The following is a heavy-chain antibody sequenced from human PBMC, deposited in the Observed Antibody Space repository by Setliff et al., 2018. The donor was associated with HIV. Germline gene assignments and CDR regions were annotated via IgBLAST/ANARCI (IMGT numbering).Heavy chain of an antibody. Sequence: SLTCVVYRGSFSDYYWTWIRQPPGKGLEWIGEISPSGSTNYNPSLKSRVTISVDTSENQFSLKLSSVTAADTAVYYCARTPQEVVVVAATRPYYYYMDVWGKGTTVTVSS. CDR1: RGSFSDYY. V-gene: IGHV4-34*01. J-gene: IGHJ6*03. D-gene: IGHD2-15*01. CDR3: ARTPQEVVVVAATRPYYYYMDV. CDR2: ISPSGST.